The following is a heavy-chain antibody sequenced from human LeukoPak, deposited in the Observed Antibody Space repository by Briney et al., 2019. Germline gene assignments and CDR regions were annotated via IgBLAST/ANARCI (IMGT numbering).Heavy chain of an antibody. Sequence: ASVKVSCKVSGYTLTELSMHWVRQAPGKGLEWMGGFDPEDGETIYAQKFQGRVTMTEDTSTDTAYMELRSLRSDDTAVYYCARPGADCGSAGCYTYPYYGLDVWGQGTTVTVSS. CDR3: ARPGADCGSAGCYTYPYYGLDV. CDR1: GYTLTELS. CDR2: FDPEDGET. J-gene: IGHJ6*02. D-gene: IGHD2-2*02. V-gene: IGHV1-24*01.